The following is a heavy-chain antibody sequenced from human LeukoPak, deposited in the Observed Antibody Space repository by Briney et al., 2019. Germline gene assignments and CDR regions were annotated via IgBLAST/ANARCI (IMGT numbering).Heavy chain of an antibody. J-gene: IGHJ5*02. Sequence: GGSLRLSCAASGLIVTNNYMSWVRQAPGKGLEWVSVLYTGGSADYADSVKGRFTISRDSSNDTLYLQMSSLRPEDTAIYYCSRDLNRGSYHWFDPWGRGTLVTVSS. CDR3: SRDLNRGSYHWFDP. CDR2: LYTGGSA. V-gene: IGHV3-66*01. D-gene: IGHD1-26*01. CDR1: GLIVTNNY.